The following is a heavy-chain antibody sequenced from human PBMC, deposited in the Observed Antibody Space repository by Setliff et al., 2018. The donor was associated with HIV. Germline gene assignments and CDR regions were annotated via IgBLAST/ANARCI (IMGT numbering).Heavy chain of an antibody. CDR1: GGSVNDFY. CDR2: IHSSGST. Sequence: SETLSLTCTVSGGSVNDFYCNWIRQPPGKGPEWIGYIHSSGSTIYNPSLQSRITISVDTSKNQFSLKLSSVTAADTAVYYCATLDHSGGNFLAYWGQGSLVTVSS. J-gene: IGHJ4*02. D-gene: IGHD2-21*02. V-gene: IGHV4-4*09. CDR3: ATLDHSGGNFLAY.